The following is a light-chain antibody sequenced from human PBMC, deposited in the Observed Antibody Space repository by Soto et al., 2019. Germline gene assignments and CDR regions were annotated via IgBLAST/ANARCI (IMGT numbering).Light chain of an antibody. J-gene: IGKJ4*01. Sequence: DIQMTQSPSSVSASVGDRVTITCRASQGINNMLAWYQQKPGKAPRLLISAASTLQSGVPSGFSGSASGRDFTLTISSLQLEDSATYYCQQANRFPLTFGGGTRVEIK. CDR3: QQANRFPLT. CDR2: AAS. V-gene: IGKV1-12*01. CDR1: QGINNM.